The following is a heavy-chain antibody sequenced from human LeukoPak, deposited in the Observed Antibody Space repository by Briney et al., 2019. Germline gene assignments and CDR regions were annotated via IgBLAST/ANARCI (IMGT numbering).Heavy chain of an antibody. CDR1: GDSVSNNRAS. J-gene: IGHJ5*02. CDR2: TYYRSQWFD. V-gene: IGHV6-1*01. D-gene: IGHD1-26*01. CDR3: VRIRGLGLFDH. Sequence: SQTLSLTCAISGDSVSNNRASWGWIRQSPSRGLEWLGRTYYRSQWFDDYAPSLRSRITINPDTSKNQFSLQLTSVSPEDTAVYYCVRIRGLGLFDHWGQGTLVTVSS.